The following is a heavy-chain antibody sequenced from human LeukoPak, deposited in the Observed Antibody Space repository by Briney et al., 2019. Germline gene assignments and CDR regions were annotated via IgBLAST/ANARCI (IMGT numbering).Heavy chain of an antibody. CDR1: GGTFSSYA. CDR2: IIPIFGTA. V-gene: IGHV1-69*05. Sequence: GSSVKVSCKASGGTFSSYAISWVRQAPGQGLEWMGGIIPIFGTANYAQKFQGRVTITTDESTSTAYMELSSLRSEDTAVYYCAIATKSIAAAGSLWFDPWGQGTLVTVSS. J-gene: IGHJ5*02. CDR3: AIATKSIAAAGSLWFDP. D-gene: IGHD6-13*01.